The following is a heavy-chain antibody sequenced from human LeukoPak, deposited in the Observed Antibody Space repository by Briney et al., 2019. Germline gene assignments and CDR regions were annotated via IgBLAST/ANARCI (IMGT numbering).Heavy chain of an antibody. J-gene: IGHJ4*02. CDR2: ISAYNGNT. D-gene: IGHD3-3*01. CDR1: GYTFTSYG. V-gene: IGHV1-18*01. Sequence: ASGKVSCKASGYTFTSYGISWVRQAPGPGLEWMGWISAYNGNTNYAQKLQGRVTITTDTSKTTAYMELRSLRSDDTGVYYCARQTDLWSCYYGLDYWGQGTLVTVSS. CDR3: ARQTDLWSCYYGLDY.